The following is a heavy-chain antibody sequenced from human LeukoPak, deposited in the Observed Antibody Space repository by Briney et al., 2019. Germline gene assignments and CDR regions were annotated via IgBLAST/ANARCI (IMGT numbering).Heavy chain of an antibody. D-gene: IGHD6-13*01. CDR3: AKAGSSWYFDWFDP. Sequence: PGGSLRLSCAASGFTFSSYAMNWVRQAPGKGLEWVSSISGTDSRTHYADSVKGRFTISRDNSKNTLYLQMNFLRAEDTAVYYCAKAGSSWYFDWFDPWGQGTLVTVSS. J-gene: IGHJ5*02. CDR1: GFTFSSYA. V-gene: IGHV3-23*01. CDR2: ISGTDSRT.